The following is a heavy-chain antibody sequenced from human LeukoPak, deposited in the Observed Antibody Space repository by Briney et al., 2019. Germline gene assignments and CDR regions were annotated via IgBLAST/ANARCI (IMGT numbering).Heavy chain of an antibody. D-gene: IGHD3/OR15-3a*01. CDR1: GFTFSSYS. Sequence: GGSLRLSCAASGFTFSSYSMNWVRQAPGKGLEWVSSISSSSSYIYYADSVKGRFTISRDNAKNSLYLQMNSLRAEDTAVYYCARDDNFGLNYYYYVDVWGKGTTVTVSS. J-gene: IGHJ6*03. V-gene: IGHV3-21*01. CDR2: ISSSSSYI. CDR3: ARDDNFGLNYYYYVDV.